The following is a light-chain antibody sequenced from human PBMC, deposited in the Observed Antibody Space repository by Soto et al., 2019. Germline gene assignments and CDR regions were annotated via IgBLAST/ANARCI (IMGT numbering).Light chain of an antibody. CDR3: RQYGRSPVT. V-gene: IGKV3-20*01. Sequence: EIVLTQSPGTLSLSPGERATLSCRASQSVSSSYLAWYQQKPGQAPRLLIYGASSRATGIPGRFSGSGSGTDFTLTISRLQPEDFEVYYCRQYGRSPVTFGPGTKVDIK. J-gene: IGKJ3*01. CDR2: GAS. CDR1: QSVSSSY.